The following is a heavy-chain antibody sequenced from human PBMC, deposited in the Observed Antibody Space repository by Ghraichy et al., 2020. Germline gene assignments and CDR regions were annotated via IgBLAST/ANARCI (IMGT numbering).Heavy chain of an antibody. Sequence: SQTLSLTCAISGDSVSRDSAAWNWIRQSPSRGLEWLGRTYYRSKWYNDYAVSVKSRMTINPDTSKNQFSLQLDSVTPEDTAVYYCGRGWPYFDNWGQGTLVTSPQ. D-gene: IGHD6-19*01. CDR2: TYYRSKWYN. CDR1: GDSVSRDSAA. CDR3: GRGWPYFDN. J-gene: IGHJ4*02. V-gene: IGHV6-1*01.